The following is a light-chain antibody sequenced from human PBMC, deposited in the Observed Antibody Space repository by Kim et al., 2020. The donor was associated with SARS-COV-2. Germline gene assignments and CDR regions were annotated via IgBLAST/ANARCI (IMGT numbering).Light chain of an antibody. Sequence: PASISCRSSRSLLHSNGYNYLDWYLQKPGQSPQLLIYLGSNRASGVPDRFSGSGSGTDFTLKISRVEAEDVGVYYCMQGLQPSLTFGGGTKVDIK. CDR2: LGS. CDR3: MQGLQPSLT. J-gene: IGKJ4*01. V-gene: IGKV2-28*01. CDR1: RSLLHSNGYNY.